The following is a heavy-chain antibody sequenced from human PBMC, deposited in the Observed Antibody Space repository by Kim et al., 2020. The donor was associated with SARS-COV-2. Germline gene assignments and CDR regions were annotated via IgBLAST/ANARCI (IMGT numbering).Heavy chain of an antibody. CDR2: INAGNGNT. CDR1: GYTFTSYA. J-gene: IGHJ5*02. CDR3: ARDTIVVVPAAMSRYNWFDP. D-gene: IGHD2-2*01. V-gene: IGHV1-3*01. Sequence: ASVKVSCKASGYTFTSYAMHWVRQAPGQRLEWMGWINAGNGNTKYSQKFQGRVTITRDTSASTAYMELSSLRSEDTAVYYCARDTIVVVPAAMSRYNWFDPCGQGTLVTVSS.